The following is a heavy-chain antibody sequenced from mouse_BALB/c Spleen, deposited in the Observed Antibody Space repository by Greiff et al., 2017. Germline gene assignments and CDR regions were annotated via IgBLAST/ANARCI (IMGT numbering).Heavy chain of an antibody. Sequence: EVQLQESGPGLVKPSQSLSLTCTVTGYSITSDYAWNWIRQFPGNKLEWMGYISYSGSTSYNPSLKSRISITRDTSKNQFFLQLNSVTTEDTATYYCARGSTMITTGGWFAYWGQGTLVTVSA. CDR1: GYSITSDYA. V-gene: IGHV3-2*02. D-gene: IGHD2-4*01. J-gene: IGHJ3*01. CDR2: ISYSGST. CDR3: ARGSTMITTGGWFAY.